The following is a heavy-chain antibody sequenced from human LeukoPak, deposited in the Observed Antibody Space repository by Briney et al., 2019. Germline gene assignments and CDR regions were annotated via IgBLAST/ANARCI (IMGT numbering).Heavy chain of an antibody. V-gene: IGHV1-8*01. CDR2: MNPNSGNT. D-gene: IGHD3-10*01. CDR1: GYSFTSHD. CDR3: ARDASGSYGFDP. Sequence: ASVKVSCRASGYSFTSHDITWVRQATGQGLEWLGWMNPNSGNTGSARKFQGRVTMSRDTSINTAYMELSSLRSEDSAVYYCARDASGSYGFDPWGQGTLATVSS. J-gene: IGHJ5*02.